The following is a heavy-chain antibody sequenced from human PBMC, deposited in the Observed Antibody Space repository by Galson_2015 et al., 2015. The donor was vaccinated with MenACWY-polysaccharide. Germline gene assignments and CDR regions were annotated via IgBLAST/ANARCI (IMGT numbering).Heavy chain of an antibody. CDR2: IKQDESEK. Sequence: SLRLSCAASGFIISGYWMSWVRQAPGKGLEWVANIKQDESEKYYVDSVEGRFTVSRDNAKNSLYLQMNSLRAEDTAVYYCARARSWSGYFAFDFWGQGTMVTVSS. CDR1: GFIISGYW. D-gene: IGHD3-3*01. V-gene: IGHV3-7*01. J-gene: IGHJ3*01. CDR3: ARARSWSGYFAFDF.